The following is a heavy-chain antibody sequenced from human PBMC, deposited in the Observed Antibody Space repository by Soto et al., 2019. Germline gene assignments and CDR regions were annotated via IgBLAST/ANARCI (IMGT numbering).Heavy chain of an antibody. D-gene: IGHD2-2*01. CDR1: GYTFTSYG. J-gene: IGHJ6*03. CDR2: ISAYNGNT. CDR3: ARVDCSSTSCYSYYYYMDV. Sequence: QVQLVQSGAEVKKPGASVKVSCKASGYTFTSYGISWVRQAPGQGLEWMGWISAYNGNTNYAQKLQGRVTMTTDTSTSTAYMELRSLRSDDTAVYYWARVDCSSTSCYSYYYYMDVWGKGTTVTVSS. V-gene: IGHV1-18*01.